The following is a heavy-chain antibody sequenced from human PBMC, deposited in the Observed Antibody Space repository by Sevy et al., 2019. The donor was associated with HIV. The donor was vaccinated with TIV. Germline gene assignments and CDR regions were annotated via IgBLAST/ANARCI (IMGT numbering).Heavy chain of an antibody. J-gene: IGHJ4*02. CDR1: GFTFSSYA. V-gene: IGHV3-23*01. D-gene: IGHD6-13*01. Sequence: GGSLRLSCAASGFTFSSYAMSWVRQAPGKGLEWVSAISGSGGSTYYADSVKGRFTISRDSSKNTLYLQMNSLRAEDTAVYYCAKAGGTGIAAAGQDYWGQGTLVNVSS. CDR2: ISGSGGST. CDR3: AKAGGTGIAAAGQDY.